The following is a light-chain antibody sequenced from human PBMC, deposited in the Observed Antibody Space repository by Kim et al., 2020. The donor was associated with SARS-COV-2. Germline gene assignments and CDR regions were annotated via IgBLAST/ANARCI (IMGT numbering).Light chain of an antibody. V-gene: IGLV1-44*01. CDR3: AAWDDSLNGWV. CDR1: NSNVGSNT. Sequence: ELTQPPSASGTPGQRVTISCSGSNSNVGSNTVNWYRQLPGTAPKLLVYGTNQRPSGVPDRFSASKSGASASLAIGGLQSEDEADYYCAAWDDSLNGWVFGGGTQLTVL. CDR2: GTN. J-gene: IGLJ3*02.